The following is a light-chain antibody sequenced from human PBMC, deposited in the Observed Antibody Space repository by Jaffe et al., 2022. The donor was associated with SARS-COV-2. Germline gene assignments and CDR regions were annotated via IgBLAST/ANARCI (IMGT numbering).Light chain of an antibody. CDR3: QHYISVPRT. Sequence: DIQMTQSPSSLSASVGDRVTITCRASQGISNYLAWYQQKPGKVPNLLVYGASTLQSGVPSRFSGSGSGVEFILTISGLQPEDVATYYCQHYISVPRTFGQGTKVEIK. V-gene: IGKV1-27*01. CDR1: QGISNY. J-gene: IGKJ1*01. CDR2: GAS.